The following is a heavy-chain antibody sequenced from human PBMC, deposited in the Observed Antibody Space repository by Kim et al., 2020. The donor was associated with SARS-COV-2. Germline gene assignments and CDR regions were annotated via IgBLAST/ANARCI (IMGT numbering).Heavy chain of an antibody. CDR1: GFTFSSYA. CDR2: ISGSGGST. J-gene: IGHJ4*02. Sequence: GGSLRLSCAASGFTFSSYAMSWVRQAPGKGLEWVSAISGSGGSTYYADSVKGRFTISRDNSKNTLYLQMNSLRAEDTAVYYCAKVPAASFSGSYYNGPPGIGFDYWGQGTLVTVSS. D-gene: IGHD3-10*01. CDR3: AKVPAASFSGSYYNGPPGIGFDY. V-gene: IGHV3-23*01.